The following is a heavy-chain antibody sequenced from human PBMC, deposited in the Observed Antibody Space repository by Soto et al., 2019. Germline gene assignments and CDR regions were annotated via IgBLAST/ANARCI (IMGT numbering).Heavy chain of an antibody. V-gene: IGHV1-3*01. CDR1: GYTFTSYA. J-gene: IGHJ4*02. Sequence: QVKLVQSGAEVKKPGASVKVSCKVSGYTFTSYAMHWVRQAPGQRLEWMGWINAGNGNTKYSQKFQGRVTITRDTSASTAYMELSSLRSEDTAVYYCAGGLNGYLYYFDYWGQGTLVTVSS. CDR2: INAGNGNT. D-gene: IGHD5-18*01. CDR3: AGGLNGYLYYFDY.